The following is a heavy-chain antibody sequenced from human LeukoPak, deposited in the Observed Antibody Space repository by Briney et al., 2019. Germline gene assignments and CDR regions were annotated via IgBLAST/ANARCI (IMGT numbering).Heavy chain of an antibody. CDR2: IDPNRGGT. J-gene: IGHJ6*03. Sequence: ASVKVSCKTSGYTFTDYNMHWVRQAPGQGPEWMGWIDPNRGGTNYAHRFQDRVTITRDTSISTVYMELNNLRPDNTAVYYCARDWDQLVPSKGGPPRYFYFMDVWGKGTSVIVSS. CDR1: GYTFTDYN. CDR3: ARDWDQLVPSKGGPPRYFYFMDV. V-gene: IGHV1-2*07. D-gene: IGHD2-15*01.